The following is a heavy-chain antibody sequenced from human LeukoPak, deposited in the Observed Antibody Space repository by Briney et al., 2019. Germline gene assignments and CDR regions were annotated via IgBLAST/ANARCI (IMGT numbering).Heavy chain of an antibody. J-gene: IGHJ4*02. CDR3: ARSPYGSGTSHFDY. CDR2: IDSRASVI. Sequence: GGTLRLSCAASGFSFATYSVNWVRQAPGKGLEWVSFIDSRASVIYYADSVKGRFTISRDNAKNSLYPQMDSLRAEDTAVYYCARSPYGSGTSHFDYWGQGTLVTVSS. CDR1: GFSFATYS. V-gene: IGHV3-48*04. D-gene: IGHD3-10*01.